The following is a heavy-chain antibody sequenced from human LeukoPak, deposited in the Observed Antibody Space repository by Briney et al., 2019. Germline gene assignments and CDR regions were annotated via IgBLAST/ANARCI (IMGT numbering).Heavy chain of an antibody. CDR2: ISVSGNTI. CDR3: AKRLTLSSSWHYFDY. D-gene: IGHD6-13*01. V-gene: IGHV3-23*01. J-gene: IGHJ4*02. Sequence: GGSLRLSSAASGFSFSSYAMSWVSQAPGKGLEWVATISVSGNTIYYADSVKGRFTISRDNSKNTLYLQINSLRAEDTALYYCAKRLTLSSSWHYFDYWGQGTLVTVSS. CDR1: GFSFSSYA.